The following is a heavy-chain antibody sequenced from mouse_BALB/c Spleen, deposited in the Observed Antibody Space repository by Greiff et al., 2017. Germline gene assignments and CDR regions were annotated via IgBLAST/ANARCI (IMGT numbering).Heavy chain of an antibody. Sequence: QVQLKESGPGLVQPSQSLSITCTVSGFSLTSYGVHWVRQSPGKGLEWLGVIWSGGSTDYNAAFISRLSISKDNSKSQVFFKMNSLQANDTAIYYCARNGPNSLPFYYAMDYWGQGTSVTVSS. D-gene: IGHD1-2*01. V-gene: IGHV2-2*02. CDR3: ARNGPNSLPFYYAMDY. CDR2: IWSGGST. J-gene: IGHJ4*01. CDR1: GFSLTSYG.